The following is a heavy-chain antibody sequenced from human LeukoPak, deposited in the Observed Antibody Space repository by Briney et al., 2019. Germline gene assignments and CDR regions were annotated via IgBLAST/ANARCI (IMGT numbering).Heavy chain of an antibody. J-gene: IGHJ6*03. V-gene: IGHV3-48*03. CDR1: GFTFSIYE. Sequence: GGSRRLSWAASGFTFSIYEMNWVRQAPGEGLGWVSYISSSGSTIYYADSVKGRFTISRDKAKNSLYLQMNSLRAEDTAVYYCARVRAYCSSTSCYALYYYYYYMDVWGKGTTVTISS. CDR3: ARVRAYCSSTSCYALYYYYYYMDV. D-gene: IGHD2-2*01. CDR2: ISSSGSTI.